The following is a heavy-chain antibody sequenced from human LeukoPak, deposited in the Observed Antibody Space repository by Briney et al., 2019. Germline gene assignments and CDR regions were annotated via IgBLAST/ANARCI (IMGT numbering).Heavy chain of an antibody. CDR1: GGSISSSSYY. Sequence: SETLSLTCTVSGGSISSSSYYWGWIRQPPGKGLEWIGSIYYSGSTYYNPSLKSRVTISVDTSKNQFSLKLSSATAADTAVYYCASLAASGARGVDYWGQGTLVTVSS. CDR3: ASLAASGARGVDY. J-gene: IGHJ4*02. CDR2: IYYSGST. D-gene: IGHD6-13*01. V-gene: IGHV4-39*01.